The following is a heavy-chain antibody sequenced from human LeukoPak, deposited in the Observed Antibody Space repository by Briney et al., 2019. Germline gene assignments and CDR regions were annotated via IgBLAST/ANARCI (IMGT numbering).Heavy chain of an antibody. CDR3: ARIGYCSGGSCYSGLVWLPSEY. Sequence: SETLSLTCTVSGGSITSGAYYWGWIRQPPGKGLEWIGSVYYSGSTYYNPSLKSRVTISVDTSKNQFSLKLSSVTAADTAVYYCARIGYCSGGSCYSGLVWLPSEYWGQGTLVTVSS. CDR2: VYYSGST. CDR1: GGSITSGAYY. D-gene: IGHD2-15*01. J-gene: IGHJ4*02. V-gene: IGHV4-39*07.